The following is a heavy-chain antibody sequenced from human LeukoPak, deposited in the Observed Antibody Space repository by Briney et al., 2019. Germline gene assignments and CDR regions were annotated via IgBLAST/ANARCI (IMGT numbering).Heavy chain of an antibody. V-gene: IGHV4-59*01. Sequence: SETLSLTCTVSGGSISSYYWSWIGQPPGKGLEWIGYIYYSGSTNYNPSLKSRVTISVDTSKNQFSLKLSSVTAADTAVYYCASSGTPSYSAFDIWGQGTMVTVSS. CDR1: GGSISSYY. CDR2: IYYSGST. J-gene: IGHJ3*02. D-gene: IGHD1-1*01. CDR3: ASSGTPSYSAFDI.